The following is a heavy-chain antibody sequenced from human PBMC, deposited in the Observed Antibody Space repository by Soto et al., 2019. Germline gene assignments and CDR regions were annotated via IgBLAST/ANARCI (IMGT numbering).Heavy chain of an antibody. CDR3: ARIPVVLWFGELFDPFFDY. V-gene: IGHV3-48*02. Sequence: GGSLRLSCAASGFTFSSYSMNWVRQAPGKGLEWVSYISSSSSTIYYADSVKGRFTISRDNAKNSLYLQMNSLRDEDTAVYYCARIPVVLWFGELFDPFFDYWGQGTLVTVSS. CDR1: GFTFSSYS. CDR2: ISSSSSTI. D-gene: IGHD3-10*01. J-gene: IGHJ4*02.